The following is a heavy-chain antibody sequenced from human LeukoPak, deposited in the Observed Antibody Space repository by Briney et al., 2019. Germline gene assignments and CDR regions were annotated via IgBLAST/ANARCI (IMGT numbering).Heavy chain of an antibody. D-gene: IGHD6-6*01. Sequence: PSETLSLTCSVSGTSISSLYWSWIRQPPGKGLEWIGYIYYTGSTNYNPSLKSPVTIFVDTSKNQFSLRLSSVTAADTAVYYCARHRAYSSSSPFDYWGQGTLATVSS. V-gene: IGHV4-59*08. J-gene: IGHJ4*02. CDR1: GTSISSLY. CDR3: ARHRAYSSSSPFDY. CDR2: IYYTGST.